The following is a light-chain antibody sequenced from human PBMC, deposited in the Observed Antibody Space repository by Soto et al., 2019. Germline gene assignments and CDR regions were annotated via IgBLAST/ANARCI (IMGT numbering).Light chain of an antibody. CDR3: SSYTSSIKV. Sequence: QSVLTQPASVSGSPGQSITISCTGTSSDVGGYNYVSWYQQHPGKAPKLMIYDVSNRPSGVSNRFSGSKSGNTASLTISGLQAKDEADYYCSSYTSSIKVFGTGTKVTVL. CDR2: DVS. CDR1: SSDVGGYNY. V-gene: IGLV2-14*01. J-gene: IGLJ1*01.